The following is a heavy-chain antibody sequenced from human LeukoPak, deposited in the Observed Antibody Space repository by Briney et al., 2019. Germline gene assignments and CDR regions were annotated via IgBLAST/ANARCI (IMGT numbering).Heavy chain of an antibody. J-gene: IGHJ4*02. V-gene: IGHV4-59*08. Sequence: SETLSLTCTVSGGSISSYYWSWIRQPPGKGLEWIGYIYYSGSTNYNPSLKSRVTISVDTSKNQFSLRLTSVTAADTAVYYCARKATYYSYFDYWGQGTLVTVSS. CDR2: IYYSGST. CDR1: GGSISSYY. D-gene: IGHD3-10*01. CDR3: ARKATYYSYFDY.